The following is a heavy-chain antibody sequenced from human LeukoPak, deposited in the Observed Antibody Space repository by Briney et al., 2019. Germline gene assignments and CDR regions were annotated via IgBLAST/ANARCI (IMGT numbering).Heavy chain of an antibody. CDR2: VSNYNGRT. Sequence: ASVKVSCKASGYTFTSYDINWVRQAPGQGLEWMGWVSNYNGRTHYAQKLQGRVTMTTDPSTSTAYMELRSLSSDDTAIYYCARDFYESGSGSNYDVFDYWGQGTLVTVSS. J-gene: IGHJ4*02. D-gene: IGHD3-10*01. CDR3: ARDFYESGSGSNYDVFDY. CDR1: GYTFTSYD. V-gene: IGHV1-18*01.